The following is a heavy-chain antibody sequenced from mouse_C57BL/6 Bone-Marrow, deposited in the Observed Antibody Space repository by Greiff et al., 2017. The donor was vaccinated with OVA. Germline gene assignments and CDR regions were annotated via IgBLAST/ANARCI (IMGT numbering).Heavy chain of an antibody. Sequence: QVQLQQPGAELVKPGASVKMSCKASGYTFTSYWITWVKQRPGQGLEWIGDIYPGSGSPNYNEKFKSKATLTVDTSASTAYMQLSSLTSEDSAVYYCARGGYGYDRFAYWGQGTLVTVSA. J-gene: IGHJ3*01. CDR2: IYPGSGSP. D-gene: IGHD2-2*01. CDR3: ARGGYGYDRFAY. CDR1: GYTFTSYW. V-gene: IGHV1-55*01.